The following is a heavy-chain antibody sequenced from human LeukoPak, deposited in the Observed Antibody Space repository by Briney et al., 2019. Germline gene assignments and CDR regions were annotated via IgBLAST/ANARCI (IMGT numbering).Heavy chain of an antibody. CDR3: ARREWLKLGLDY. CDR2: ISYDGSNK. Sequence: PGRSLRLSCAASGLTFSSYAMHWVRQAPGKGLEWVAVISYDGSNKYYADSVKGRFTISRDNSKNTLYLQMNSLRAEDTAVYYCARREWLKLGLDYWGQGTLVTVSS. J-gene: IGHJ4*02. V-gene: IGHV3-30-3*01. CDR1: GLTFSSYA. D-gene: IGHD3-3*01.